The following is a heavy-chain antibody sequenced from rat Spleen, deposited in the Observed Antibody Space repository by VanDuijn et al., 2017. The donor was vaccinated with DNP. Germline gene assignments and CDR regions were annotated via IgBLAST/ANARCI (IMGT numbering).Heavy chain of an antibody. Sequence: QVQLKESGPGLVQPSQTLSLTCTVSGFSLTRYGVSWVRLFPGKGLEWIAAMSSGGSSYFNSALKSRLSIRRDTSKSQVFLELNSLQTEDTAIYFCTREEPRVLYYFSSLFDYWGQGVMVTVSS. V-gene: IGHV2S12*01. J-gene: IGHJ2*01. CDR1: GFSLTRYG. D-gene: IGHD1-2*01. CDR3: TREEPRVLYYFSSLFDY. CDR2: MSSGGSS.